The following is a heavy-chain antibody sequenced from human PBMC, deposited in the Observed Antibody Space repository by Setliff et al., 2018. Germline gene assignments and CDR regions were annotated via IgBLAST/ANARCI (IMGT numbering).Heavy chain of an antibody. Sequence: SETLSLTCSVSGGSISSSSYYWGWIRQPPGKGLEWIGSIYYSGSTYYNPSLKSRVTISVDTSKNQFSLKLSSVTAADTAVYYCATRVQPWSTHFDYWGQGTLVTVSS. V-gene: IGHV4-39*01. CDR1: GGSISSSSYY. J-gene: IGHJ4*02. D-gene: IGHD5-18*01. CDR3: ATRVQPWSTHFDY. CDR2: IYYSGST.